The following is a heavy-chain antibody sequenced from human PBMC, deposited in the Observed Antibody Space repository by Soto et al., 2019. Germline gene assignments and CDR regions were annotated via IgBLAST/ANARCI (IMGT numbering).Heavy chain of an antibody. V-gene: IGHV1-8*01. CDR3: ARGHYDILTGETVTDP. J-gene: IGHJ5*02. CDR1: GYTFTSYD. CDR2: MNPNSGNT. Sequence: QVQLVQSGAEVKKPGASVKVSCKASGYTFTSYDINWVRPATGQGLEWMGGMNPNSGNTGYAQKFQGRVTMTRNTSISTAYLELSSLRSEDTAVYYCARGHYDILTGETVTDPWGQGTLFTVSS. D-gene: IGHD3-9*01.